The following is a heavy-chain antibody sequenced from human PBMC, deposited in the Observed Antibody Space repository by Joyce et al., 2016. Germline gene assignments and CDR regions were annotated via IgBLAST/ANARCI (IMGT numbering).Heavy chain of an antibody. CDR2: VSGYNGDT. D-gene: IGHD2-21*01. CDR3: ARERRGEVDAFDI. Sequence: QVHLEQSGAEVKKPGASVKVSCKASGYIFTNYGISWVRQAPGKGLEWMGWVSGYNGDTKYAQKFQDRVTMTTDTSTSTAYMELRSLRSDDTTVYYCARERRGEVDAFDIWGQGTAVTVSS. V-gene: IGHV1-18*01. CDR1: GYIFTNYG. J-gene: IGHJ3*02.